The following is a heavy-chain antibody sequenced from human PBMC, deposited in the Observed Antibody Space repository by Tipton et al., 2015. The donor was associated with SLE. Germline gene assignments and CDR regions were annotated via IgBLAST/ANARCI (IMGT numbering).Heavy chain of an antibody. D-gene: IGHD1-26*01. J-gene: IGHJ4*02. CDR1: GGSISSYY. CDR3: ASLAGATAPFYY. CDR2: IYYSGST. Sequence: TLSLTCTVSGGSISSYYWSWIRQPPGKGLEWIGYIYYSGSTNYNPSLKSRVTISVDTSKNQFSLKLSSVTAADTAVYYCASLAGATAPFYYWGQGTLVTVSS. V-gene: IGHV4-59*01.